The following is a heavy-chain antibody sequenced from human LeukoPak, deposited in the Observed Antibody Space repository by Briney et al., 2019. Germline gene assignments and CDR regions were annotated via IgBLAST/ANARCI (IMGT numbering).Heavy chain of an antibody. CDR2: IYYTGST. V-gene: IGHV4-59*01. Sequence: SETLSLTCTVSGGSISSYYWSWIRQPPGKGLEWIGVIYYTGSTNYNPSLKSRVIISVDTSKNQFSLKLSSVTAADTAMYYCARAPSLRFFDYWGQGTLVTVSS. CDR1: GGSISSYY. J-gene: IGHJ4*02. D-gene: IGHD3-3*01. CDR3: ARAPSLRFFDY.